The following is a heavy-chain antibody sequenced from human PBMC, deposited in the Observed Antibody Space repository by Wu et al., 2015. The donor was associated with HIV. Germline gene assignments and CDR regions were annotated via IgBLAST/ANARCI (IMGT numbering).Heavy chain of an antibody. CDR3: ARGDFSPIAAAGRSRAFDY. D-gene: IGHD6-13*01. V-gene: IGHV4-34*01. J-gene: IGHJ4*02. Sequence: QVQLQQWGAGLLKPSETLSLTCAVYGGSFSGYYWSWIRQPPGKGLEWIGEINHSGSTNYNPSLKSRVTISVDTSKNQFSLKLSSVTAADTAVYYCARGDFSPIAAAGRSRAFDYWGQGTLVTVSS. CDR1: GGSFSGYY. CDR2: INHSGST.